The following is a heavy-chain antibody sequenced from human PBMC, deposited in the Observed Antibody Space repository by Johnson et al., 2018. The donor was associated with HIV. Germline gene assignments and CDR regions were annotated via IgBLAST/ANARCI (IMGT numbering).Heavy chain of an antibody. J-gene: IGHJ3*02. D-gene: IGHD3-3*01. Sequence: VQLVESGGGLVQPGESLRLSCGASGFTFSSHHMHWVRQAPGKGLEHVSAISGNGGSTYYAKSVKGRFTISRENSKNTLYLKMGSLSAEDTAVYYCARVRDYNFWSGQQSRHAFDIWGQGTMVTVSS. CDR1: GFTFSSHH. CDR3: ARVRDYNFWSGQQSRHAFDI. CDR2: ISGNGGST. V-gene: IGHV3-64*01.